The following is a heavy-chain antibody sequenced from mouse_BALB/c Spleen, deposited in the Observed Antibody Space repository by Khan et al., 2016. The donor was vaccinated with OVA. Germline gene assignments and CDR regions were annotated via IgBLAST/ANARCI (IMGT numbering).Heavy chain of an antibody. V-gene: IGHV1-77*01. CDR2: IYPGSGNP. Sequence: VQLQESGPDLARPGASVKLSCKASGYTFTDYYINWVKQRTGQGLEWIGDIYPGSGNPYYNEKFKGKATLTADKSSSTAYMQLSSLTSEDSAVYFCARGDYGWYYFDYWGQGTTLTVSS. D-gene: IGHD1-2*01. J-gene: IGHJ2*01. CDR1: GYTFTDYY. CDR3: ARGDYGWYYFDY.